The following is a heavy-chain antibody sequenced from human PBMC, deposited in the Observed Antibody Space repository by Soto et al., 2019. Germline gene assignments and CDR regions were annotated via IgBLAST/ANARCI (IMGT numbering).Heavy chain of an antibody. CDR2: ISYDGSNK. J-gene: IGHJ4*02. D-gene: IGHD5-18*01. V-gene: IGHV3-30-3*01. Sequence: LRLSCAASGFTFGSYAMHWVRQAPGKGLEWVAVISYDGSNKYYADSVKGRFTISRDNSKNTLYLQMNSLRAEDTAVYYCASRSGYSYGFPFDYWGQGTLVTVSS. CDR1: GFTFGSYA. CDR3: ASRSGYSYGFPFDY.